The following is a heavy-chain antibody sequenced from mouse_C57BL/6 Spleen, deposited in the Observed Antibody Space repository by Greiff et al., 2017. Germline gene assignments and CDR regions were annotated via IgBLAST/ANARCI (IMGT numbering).Heavy chain of an antibody. CDR1: GYTFTSYW. J-gene: IGHJ2*01. CDR2: IHPNSGST. Sequence: QVHVKQPGAELVKPGASVKLSCTASGYTFTSYWMHWVKQRPGQGLEWIGMIHPNSGSTNYNEKFKSKATLTVDKSSSTAYMQLSSLTSEDSAVYYCARDPHYYGSSYYFDCWGQGTTLTVSS. D-gene: IGHD1-1*01. V-gene: IGHV1-64*01. CDR3: ARDPHYYGSSYYFDC.